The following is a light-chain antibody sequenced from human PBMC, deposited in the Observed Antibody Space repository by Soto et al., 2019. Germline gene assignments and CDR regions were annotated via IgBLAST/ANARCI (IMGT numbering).Light chain of an antibody. J-gene: IGLJ2*01. Sequence: QSVLTQPPSVSATPGQKVTISCSGSSSNIGNNYVSWYRQLPGTAPQLLIYDNYKRPSGIPDRFSGFKSGTSATLGITGLQTGDEADYYCATWDSSLSAVVVGGGTKLTVL. V-gene: IGLV1-51*01. CDR2: DNY. CDR1: SSNIGNNY. CDR3: ATWDSSLSAVV.